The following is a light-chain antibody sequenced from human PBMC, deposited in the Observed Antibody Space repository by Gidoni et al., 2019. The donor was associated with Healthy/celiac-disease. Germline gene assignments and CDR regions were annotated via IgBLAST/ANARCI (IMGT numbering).Light chain of an antibody. V-gene: IGLV3-1*01. CDR1: KLGDKY. CDR3: QAWDSSTAF. J-gene: IGLJ2*01. Sequence: SYELTQPPSVSVPPGQTASITCSGEKLGDKYACWYQQKPGQSPVLVIYQDSKRPSGIPERFSGSNSGNTATLTISGTQAMDEADYYCQAWDSSTAFFGGGTKLTVL. CDR2: QDS.